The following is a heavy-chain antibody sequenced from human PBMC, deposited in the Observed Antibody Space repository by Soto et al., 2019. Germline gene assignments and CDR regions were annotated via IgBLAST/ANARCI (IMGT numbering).Heavy chain of an antibody. Sequence: PGGSLRLSCAASGFTVSSYAIHWGRQAPGKGLEWVAVISYDGSNKYYADSVKGRFTISRDNSKNTLYLQMNSLRAEDTAVYYCARVLRPYSYYYDSSGYYGPIDYWGQGTLVTVSS. CDR3: ARVLRPYSYYYDSSGYYGPIDY. D-gene: IGHD3-22*01. CDR2: ISYDGSNK. CDR1: GFTVSSYA. V-gene: IGHV3-30-3*01. J-gene: IGHJ4*02.